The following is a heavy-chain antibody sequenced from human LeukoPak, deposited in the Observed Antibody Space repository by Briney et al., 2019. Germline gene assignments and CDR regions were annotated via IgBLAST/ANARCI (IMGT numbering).Heavy chain of an antibody. D-gene: IGHD4-11*01. CDR1: GYSINSGYS. V-gene: IGHV4-38-2*01. CDR3: ARNSSLTTLKGGWFDP. J-gene: IGHJ5*02. Sequence: PSETLSLTCAVSGYSINSGYSWTWLRQRPGKGLEWIGNIYHSGYAYYNPSLKSRVTISLDVSKNQFSLRLSSVTAADTAVYYCARNSSLTTLKGGWFDPWGQGTLVTVSS. CDR2: IYHSGYA.